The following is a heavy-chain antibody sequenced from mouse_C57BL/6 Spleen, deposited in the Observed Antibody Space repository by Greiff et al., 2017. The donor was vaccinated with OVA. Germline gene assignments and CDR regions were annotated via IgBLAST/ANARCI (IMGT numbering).Heavy chain of an antibody. CDR3: ARPYDYDEGFAY. CDR2: IYPGDGDT. D-gene: IGHD2-4*01. V-gene: IGHV1-82*01. Sequence: VQLQQSGPELVKPGASVKISCKASGYAFSSSWMNWVKQRPGKGLEWIGRIYPGDGDTNYNGKFKGKATLTADKSSSTAYMQLSSLTSEDSAVYFCARPYDYDEGFAYWGQGTPVTVSA. J-gene: IGHJ3*01. CDR1: GYAFSSSW.